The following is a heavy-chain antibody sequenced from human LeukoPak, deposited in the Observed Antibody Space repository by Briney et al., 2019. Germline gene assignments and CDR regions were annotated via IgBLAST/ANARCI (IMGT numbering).Heavy chain of an antibody. CDR3: AKDPADRPPFRRTPS. V-gene: IGHV3-23*01. J-gene: IGHJ4*02. CDR1: GFTFSKYA. Sequence: GGSLRLSCAASGFTFSKYAMSWVRQAPGKGLEWVSAITGSGTSTYYADSVKGRFTISRDNSKNTLYLQMNSLRAEDTAVYYCAKDPADRPPFRRTPSWGQGTLVTVSS. D-gene: IGHD6-6*01. CDR2: ITGSGTST.